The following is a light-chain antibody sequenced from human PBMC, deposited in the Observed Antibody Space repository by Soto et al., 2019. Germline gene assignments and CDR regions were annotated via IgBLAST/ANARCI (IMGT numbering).Light chain of an antibody. CDR3: QSYDSSLSGPEEV. J-gene: IGLJ2*01. V-gene: IGLV1-40*01. Sequence: QSVLTQPPSVSGAPGQRVTISCTGSSSNIGAGYDVHWYQQLPGTAPKLLIYGNSNRPSGVPDRFSGSKSGTSASLAITGLQAEDEADYYCQSYDSSLSGPEEVFGGGTKVTVL. CDR2: GNS. CDR1: SSNIGAGYD.